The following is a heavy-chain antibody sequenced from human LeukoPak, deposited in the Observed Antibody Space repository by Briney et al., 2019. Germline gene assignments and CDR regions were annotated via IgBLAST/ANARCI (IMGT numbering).Heavy chain of an antibody. D-gene: IGHD3-10*01. CDR3: ARVGYYGSGSRYYYGMDV. V-gene: IGHV4-4*02. CDR2: IYHSGST. CDR1: GGSISSSNW. J-gene: IGHJ6*04. Sequence: SGTLSLTCAVSGGSISSSNWWSWVRQPPGKGLEWIGEIYHSGSTSYNPSLKSRVTISVDKSKNQFSLKLSSVTAADTAVYYCARVGYYGSGSRYYYGMDVWGKGTTVTVSS.